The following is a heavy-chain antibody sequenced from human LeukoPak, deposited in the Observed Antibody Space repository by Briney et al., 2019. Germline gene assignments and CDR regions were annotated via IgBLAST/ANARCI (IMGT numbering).Heavy chain of an antibody. CDR3: AKGPYSGFS. Sequence: GSLRLSCAASGFTLSSYWMTWVRQAPGKGLEWVAYIKQDGSEKYYMDSVKGRFTISRDNAKNTLYLQMNSLRAEDTAVYYCAKGPYSGFSWGQGTLVTVSS. CDR2: IKQDGSEK. J-gene: IGHJ5*02. CDR1: GFTLSSYW. D-gene: IGHD1-26*01. V-gene: IGHV3-7*03.